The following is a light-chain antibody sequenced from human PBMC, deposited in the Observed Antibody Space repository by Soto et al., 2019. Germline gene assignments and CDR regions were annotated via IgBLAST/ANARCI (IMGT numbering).Light chain of an antibody. CDR2: DVN. V-gene: IGLV2-14*03. Sequence: QSALTQPASVSGSPGQSITISCTGTNSDVGGSNYVSWYQQHPGKAPKLMIYDVNNRPSGISNRFSGSKSGNTASLTISGLQAEDEADYYCSSYRSGSTLVFGGGTKLTVL. CDR1: NSDVGGSNY. J-gene: IGLJ2*01. CDR3: SSYRSGSTLV.